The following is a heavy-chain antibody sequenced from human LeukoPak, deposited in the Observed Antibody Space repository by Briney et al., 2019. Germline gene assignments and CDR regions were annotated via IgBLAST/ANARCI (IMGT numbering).Heavy chain of an antibody. CDR1: GGSITSTKW. Sequence: SETLSLTCGVSGGSITSTKWWSWVRQPPGQGLEWIGEVSLSGLTNYNPSLKSRVTMSVDTSKNQFSLKLSSVTAADTAVYYCARASYCSGGSCYYLFDYWGQGTLVTVSS. V-gene: IGHV4-4*02. CDR3: ARASYCSGGSCYYLFDY. J-gene: IGHJ4*02. D-gene: IGHD2-15*01. CDR2: VSLSGLT.